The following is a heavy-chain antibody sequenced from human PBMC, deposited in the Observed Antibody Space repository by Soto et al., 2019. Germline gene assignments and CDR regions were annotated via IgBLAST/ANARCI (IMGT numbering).Heavy chain of an antibody. CDR3: AKVSWGLVRATLFDY. V-gene: IGHV3-23*01. D-gene: IGHD1-26*01. CDR1: GFTFSSYA. Sequence: LRLSCAASGFTFSSYAMSWVRQAPGKGLEWVSSISNTDGRSYYADSVKGRFTISRDNSKNTLYLQMNSLRVDDTAVYYCAKVSWGLVRATLFDYWGQGTLVTVSS. CDR2: ISNTDGRS. J-gene: IGHJ4*02.